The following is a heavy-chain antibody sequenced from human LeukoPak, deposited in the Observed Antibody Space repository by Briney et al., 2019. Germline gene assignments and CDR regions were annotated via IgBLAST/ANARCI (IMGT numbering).Heavy chain of an antibody. CDR3: ARETGSGSYYNYYFDY. CDR2: INTNTGNP. V-gene: IGHV7-4-1*02. D-gene: IGHD3-10*01. Sequence: ASVKVSCKASGGTFSSYAISWVRQAPGQGLEWMGWINTNTGNPTYAQGFTGRFVFSLDTSVSTAYLQISSLKAEDIAVYYCARETGSGSYYNYYFDYWGQGTLVTVSS. CDR1: GGTFSSYA. J-gene: IGHJ4*02.